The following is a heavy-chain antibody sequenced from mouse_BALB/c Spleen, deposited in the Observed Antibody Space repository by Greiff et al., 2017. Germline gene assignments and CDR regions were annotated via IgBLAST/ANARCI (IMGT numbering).Heavy chain of an antibody. V-gene: IGHV3-8*02. Sequence: EVKLQESGPSLVKPSQTLSLTCSVTGDSITSGYWNWIRKFPGNKLEYMGYISYSGSTYYNPSLKSRISITRDTSKNQYYLQLNSVTTEDTATYYCARGNGSSYYYAMDYWGQGTSVTVSS. CDR2: ISYSGST. CDR1: GDSITSGY. D-gene: IGHD1-1*01. J-gene: IGHJ4*01. CDR3: ARGNGSSYYYAMDY.